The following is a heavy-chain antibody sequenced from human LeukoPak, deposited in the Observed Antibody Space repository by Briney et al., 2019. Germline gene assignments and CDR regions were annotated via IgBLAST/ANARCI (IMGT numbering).Heavy chain of an antibody. J-gene: IGHJ3*02. CDR1: GGTFSSYA. D-gene: IGHD3-10*01. V-gene: IGHV1-69*04. CDR3: ARSLFPSGGAFDI. CDR2: IIPIFGIA. Sequence: SVKVSCKASGGTFSSYAISWVRQAPGQGLEWMGRIIPIFGIANYAQKFQGRVTITADKSTSTAYMELSSLRSEDTAVYYCARSLFPSGGAFDIWGQGTMVTVSS.